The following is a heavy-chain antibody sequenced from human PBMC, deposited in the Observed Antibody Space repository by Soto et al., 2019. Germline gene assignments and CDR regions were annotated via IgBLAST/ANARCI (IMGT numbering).Heavy chain of an antibody. J-gene: IGHJ6*02. V-gene: IGHV2-70*01. Sequence: SGPTLVNPTQTLTLTCTFSGFSLSTSEMCVSWIRQPPGKALEWLALIDWDDDKYYSTSLKTRLTISKDTSKNQVVLTMTNMDPVDTATYYCARIEIAVAGTDPYYYGLDVWGQGTTVTVSS. D-gene: IGHD6-19*01. CDR1: GFSLSTSEMC. CDR3: ARIEIAVAGTDPYYYGLDV. CDR2: IDWDDDK.